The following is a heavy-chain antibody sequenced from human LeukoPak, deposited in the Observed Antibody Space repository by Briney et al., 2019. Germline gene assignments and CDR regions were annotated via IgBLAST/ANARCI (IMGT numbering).Heavy chain of an antibody. V-gene: IGHV3-74*01. CDR1: GFTFSSNW. D-gene: IGHD3-16*02. Sequence: GGSLRLSCAASGFTFSSNWMDWVRQAPGKGLVWVSRINSDGSSTSYADPVKGRFTISRDNAKNTLYLQMNSLRAEDTAVYYCARDELRLGELSSDFDYWGQGTLVTVSS. CDR3: ARDELRLGELSSDFDY. CDR2: INSDGSST. J-gene: IGHJ4*02.